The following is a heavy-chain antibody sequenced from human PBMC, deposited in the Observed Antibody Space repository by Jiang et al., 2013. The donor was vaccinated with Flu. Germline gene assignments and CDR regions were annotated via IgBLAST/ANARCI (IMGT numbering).Heavy chain of an antibody. CDR2: IYYSGHT. Sequence: LLKPSETLSLTCTVSGGSIGTSNNYWGWIRQPPGKGLEWIGSIYYSGHTYYNPSLKSRVTISVDTSRNQFSLKLSSVTAADTAVYYCFYGSGSFYSEDYWGQGTLVTVSS. CDR3: FYGSGSFYSEDY. CDR1: GGSIGTSNNY. J-gene: IGHJ4*02. V-gene: IGHV4-39*01. D-gene: IGHD3-10*01.